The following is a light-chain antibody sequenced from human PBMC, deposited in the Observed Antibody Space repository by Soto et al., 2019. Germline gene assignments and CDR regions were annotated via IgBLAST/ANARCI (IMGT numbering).Light chain of an antibody. J-gene: IGKJ4*01. Sequence: EVVMTQSPATLSVSPGERATLSCRASQSIYTNLAWYQQKAGQAPRFLIYGASTRATGVPARFSGSGSGTEFTLTISSLQSEDFAVYYCQHYNNWPLTFGGGTKV. V-gene: IGKV3-15*01. CDR2: GAS. CDR1: QSIYTN. CDR3: QHYNNWPLT.